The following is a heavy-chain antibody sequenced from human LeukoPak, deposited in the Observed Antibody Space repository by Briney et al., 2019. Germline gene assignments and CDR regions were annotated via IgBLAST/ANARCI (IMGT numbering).Heavy chain of an antibody. CDR1: GGSISSYY. D-gene: IGHD1-26*01. CDR2: ISDSGST. Sequence: SETLSLTCTVSGGSISSYYWSWIRQPPGKGLEWIGYISDSGSTNYNPSLKSRVTILEDMSKNQFSLKLSSVTAADTAVYYCARLRVGARWSFDYWGQGTLVTVSS. CDR3: ARLRVGARWSFDY. V-gene: IGHV4-59*08. J-gene: IGHJ4*02.